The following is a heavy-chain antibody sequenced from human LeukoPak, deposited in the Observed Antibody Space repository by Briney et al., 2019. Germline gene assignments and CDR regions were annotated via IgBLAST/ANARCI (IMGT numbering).Heavy chain of an antibody. CDR1: GFTFSDYY. V-gene: IGHV3-11*04. D-gene: IGHD2-21*01. J-gene: IGHJ4*02. CDR2: ISSSGSTI. CDR3: ARDSRGGDCYFDY. Sequence: GGSLRLSCAASGFTFSDYYMSWIRQAPGKGLEWLSCISSSGSTIYYADYVKGRFTISRDNAKNSLFLQMNSLRAEDTAVYYCARDSRGGDCYFDYWGQGTLVTVSS.